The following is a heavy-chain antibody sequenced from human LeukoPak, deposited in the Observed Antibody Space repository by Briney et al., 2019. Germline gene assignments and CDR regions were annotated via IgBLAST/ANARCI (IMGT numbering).Heavy chain of an antibody. CDR3: ARDRGSTDY. CDR1: GGSISSGDYY. CDR2: IYHSGST. V-gene: IGHV4-30-4*01. J-gene: IGHJ4*02. Sequence: SQALSLTCTVSGGSISSGDYYWSWIRQPPGKGLEWIGYIYHSGSTYYNPSLKSRVTISVDRSKNQFSLKLSSVTAADTAVYYCARDRGSTDYWGQGTLVTVSS. D-gene: IGHD3-10*01.